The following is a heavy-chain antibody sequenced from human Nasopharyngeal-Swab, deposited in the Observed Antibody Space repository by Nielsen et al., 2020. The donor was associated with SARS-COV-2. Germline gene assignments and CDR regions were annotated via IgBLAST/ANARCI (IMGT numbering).Heavy chain of an antibody. D-gene: IGHD6-19*01. Sequence: WIRQPPGKGLEWIGEINHSGSTNYNPSLKSRVTISVDTSKNQFSLKLSSVTAADTAVYYCARSQPRSGWYDAFDIWGQGTMVTVS. CDR3: ARSQPRSGWYDAFDI. V-gene: IGHV4-34*01. J-gene: IGHJ3*02. CDR2: INHSGST.